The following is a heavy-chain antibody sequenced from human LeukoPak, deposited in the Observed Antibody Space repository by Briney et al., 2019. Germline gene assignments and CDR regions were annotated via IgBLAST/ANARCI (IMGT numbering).Heavy chain of an antibody. J-gene: IGHJ6*03. CDR2: VSSGSSTI. D-gene: IGHD1-26*01. V-gene: IGHV3-48*03. CDR1: GFTFSSYE. Sequence: GGSLRLSCAASGFTFSSYELNWVRHAPGKGLEWVSYVSSGSSTIYYADSVKGRFTVSRDNGKRSLYLHMNSLRAEDTAVYYCARDPYSGSYWDYYYYYMDLWGQGTTVTISS. CDR3: ARDPYSGSYWDYYYYYMDL.